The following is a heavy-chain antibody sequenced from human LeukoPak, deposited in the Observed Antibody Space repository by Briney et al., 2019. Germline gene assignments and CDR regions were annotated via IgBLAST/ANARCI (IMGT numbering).Heavy chain of an antibody. CDR1: GFTFSSYA. Sequence: GGSLRLSCAASGFTFSSYAMSWVRQAPGKGLEWVSAISGSGGSTYYADSVKGRFTISRDNSKNTLYLQMNSLRAEDTAVYYCARVRGYDFWSGYTDYWGQGTLVTVSS. J-gene: IGHJ4*02. D-gene: IGHD3-3*01. CDR3: ARVRGYDFWSGYTDY. CDR2: ISGSGGST. V-gene: IGHV3-23*01.